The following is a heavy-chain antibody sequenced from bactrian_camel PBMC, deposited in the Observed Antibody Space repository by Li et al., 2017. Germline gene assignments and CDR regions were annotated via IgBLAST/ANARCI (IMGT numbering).Heavy chain of an antibody. J-gene: IGHJ4*01. V-gene: IGHV3S53*01. D-gene: IGHD1*01. Sequence: QLVESGGGSVQAGGSLRLSCQASESTYCMAWYRQSPDKEREGVATIDDEGTINYADSVKGQFTISGDNAKNTVYLQMNSVKSEDTGVYYCATYQLFQSWGQGTQVTVS. CDR2: IDDEGTI. CDR3: ATYQLFQS. CDR1: ESTYC.